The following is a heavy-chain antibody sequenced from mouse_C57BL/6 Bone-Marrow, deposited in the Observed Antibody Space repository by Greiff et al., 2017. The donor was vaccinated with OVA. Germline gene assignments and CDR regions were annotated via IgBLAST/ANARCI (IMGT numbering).Heavy chain of an antibody. D-gene: IGHD1-1*01. V-gene: IGHV1-61*01. CDR2: IYPSDSGT. CDR3: ARRPAPYCYGSSNAGFAY. Sequence: QVQLQQPGAELVRPGSSVKLSCKASGYTFTSYWMDWVKQRPGQGLEWIGNIYPSDSGTHYNQKFKDKATLTVDKSSSTAYMQLLSLASEDSAVFYCARRPAPYCYGSSNAGFAYWGQGTLVTVSA. CDR1: GYTFTSYW. J-gene: IGHJ3*01.